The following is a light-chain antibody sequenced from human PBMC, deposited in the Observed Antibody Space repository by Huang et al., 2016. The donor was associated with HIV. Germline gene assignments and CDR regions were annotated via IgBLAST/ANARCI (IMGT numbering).Light chain of an antibody. CDR1: QGIMHS. V-gene: IGKV1-NL1*01. CDR2: ATS. Sequence: DIQLTQSPSYLSASVGDRVNITCRASQGIMHSLAWYQERPGQDPKLLVFATSPLEIVVPSRFSGSGSGTDYTLTISSLQPEDSATYFCQQYYNTPGYTFGQGTRVEIK. CDR3: QQYYNTPGYT. J-gene: IGKJ2*01.